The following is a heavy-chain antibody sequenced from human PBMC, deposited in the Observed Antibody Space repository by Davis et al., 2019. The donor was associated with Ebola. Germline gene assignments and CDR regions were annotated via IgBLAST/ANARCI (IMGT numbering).Heavy chain of an antibody. Sequence: SVKVSCKASGGTFSSYAISWVRQAPGQGLEWMGRIIPILGIANYAQKFQGRVTITADKSTSTAYMELSSLRSEDTAVYYCARGQEVPAAIRAYYYYYYGMDVWGQGTTVTVSS. J-gene: IGHJ6*02. V-gene: IGHV1-69*04. CDR1: GGTFSSYA. CDR3: ARGQEVPAAIRAYYYYYYGMDV. D-gene: IGHD2-2*02. CDR2: IIPILGIA.